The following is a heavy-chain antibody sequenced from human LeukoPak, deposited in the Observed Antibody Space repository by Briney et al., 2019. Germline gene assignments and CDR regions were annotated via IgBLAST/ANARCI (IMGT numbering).Heavy chain of an antibody. Sequence: PSETLSLTCTVSGGSISSYYWSWIRQPAGKGLEWIGRIYTSGSTNYNPSLKSRVTMSVDTSKNQFSLKLSSVTAADTAVYYCARRFTLYYYGSGSYAYNWFDPWGQGTLVTVSS. V-gene: IGHV4-4*07. CDR2: IYTSGST. J-gene: IGHJ5*02. CDR1: GGSISSYY. D-gene: IGHD3-10*01. CDR3: ARRFTLYYYGSGSYAYNWFDP.